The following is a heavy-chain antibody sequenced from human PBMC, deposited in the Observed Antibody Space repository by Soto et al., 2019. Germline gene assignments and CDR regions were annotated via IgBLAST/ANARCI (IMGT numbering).Heavy chain of an antibody. CDR3: ARNRFYYSGMDV. CDR2: ISGYNDHT. Sequence: ASVKVSCKASRYIFMDYGVSWVRQAPGQGLEWMGWISGYNDHTNYAQKFQERVTMTTDTSTSTAYMEVRGLRSDDTAVYYCARNRFYYSGMDVWGQGTTVTVSS. CDR1: RYIFMDYG. V-gene: IGHV1-18*01. D-gene: IGHD3-3*01. J-gene: IGHJ6*02.